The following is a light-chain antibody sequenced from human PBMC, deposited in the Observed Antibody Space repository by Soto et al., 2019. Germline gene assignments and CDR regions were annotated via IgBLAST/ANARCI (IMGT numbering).Light chain of an antibody. V-gene: IGKV1-27*01. J-gene: IGKJ5*01. Sequence: DIQMTQSPSSLSASVGDRVTITCRASQGISNYLAWYQQKPGKVPKLLIYAASTLQSGVPSRFGGSGSGTDFTLTISSLQPEDVATYYCQKYNSAPRTFGQGTRLEIK. CDR3: QKYNSAPRT. CDR2: AAS. CDR1: QGISNY.